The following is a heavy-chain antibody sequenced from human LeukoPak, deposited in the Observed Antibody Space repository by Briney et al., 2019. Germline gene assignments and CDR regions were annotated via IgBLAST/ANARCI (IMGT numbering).Heavy chain of an antibody. CDR2: IYHSGST. Sequence: SETLSLTCTVSGYSISSGYYWGWIRQPPGKGLEWIGSIYHSGSTNYNPSLKSRVTISVDTSKNQFSLKLSSVTAADTAVYYCARGPGDGYNSDAFDIWGQGTMVTVSS. D-gene: IGHD5-24*01. V-gene: IGHV4-38-2*02. CDR1: GYSISSGYY. J-gene: IGHJ3*02. CDR3: ARGPGDGYNSDAFDI.